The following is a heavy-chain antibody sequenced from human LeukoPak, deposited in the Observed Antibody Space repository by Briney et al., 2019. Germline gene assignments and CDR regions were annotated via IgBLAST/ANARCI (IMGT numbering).Heavy chain of an antibody. CDR2: ISGSGGST. D-gene: IGHD3-22*01. J-gene: IGHJ4*02. CDR3: AKPLQYYYDSSGYLH. Sequence: PGGSLRLSCAASGFTFSSYAMSWVRQAPGKRLEWVSAISGSGGSTYYADSVKGRFTISRDNSKNTLYLQMNSLRAEDTAVYYCAKPLQYYYDSSGYLHWGQGTLVTVSS. V-gene: IGHV3-23*01. CDR1: GFTFSSYA.